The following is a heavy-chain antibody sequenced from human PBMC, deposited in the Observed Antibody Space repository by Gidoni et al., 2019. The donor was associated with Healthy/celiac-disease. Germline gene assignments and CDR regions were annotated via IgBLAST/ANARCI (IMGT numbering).Heavy chain of an antibody. CDR2: IYYSGSP. V-gene: IGHV4-39*01. CDR3: ARTSGAPAAIGY. Sequence: QLQLQESGPGLVKPSETLSLTCTVSGGSISSSSYYWGWIRQPPGKGLEWIGSIYYSGSPYYNPSLKSRVTISIDTSKNQFSLKLSSVTAADTAVYYCARTSGAPAAIGYWGQGTLVTVSS. CDR1: GGSISSSSYY. D-gene: IGHD2-2*01. J-gene: IGHJ4*02.